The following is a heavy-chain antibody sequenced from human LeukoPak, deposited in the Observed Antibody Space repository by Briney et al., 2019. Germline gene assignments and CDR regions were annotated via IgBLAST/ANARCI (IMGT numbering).Heavy chain of an antibody. CDR3: ARWITTRQKFDC. D-gene: IGHD6-6*01. CDR1: GGSISSSSYY. J-gene: IGHJ4*02. V-gene: IGHV4-39*07. CDR2: IYYSGST. Sequence: SETLSLTCTVSGGSISSSSYYWGWIRQPPGKGLEWIGSIYYSGSTYYNPSLKSRVTISVDTSKNQFSLKLSSVTAADTAVYYCARWITTRQKFDCWGQGTLVTVSS.